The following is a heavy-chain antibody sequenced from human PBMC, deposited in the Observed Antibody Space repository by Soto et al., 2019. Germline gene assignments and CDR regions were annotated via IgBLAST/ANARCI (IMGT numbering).Heavy chain of an antibody. CDR3: ARVSKIRVSTSVPDY. CDR2: IYYSGST. J-gene: IGHJ4*02. CDR1: GGSISSGDYY. V-gene: IGHV4-30-4*01. Sequence: QVQLQESGPGLVKPSQTLSLTCTVSGGSISSGDYYWSWIRQPPGKGLECIGYIYYSGSTYYNPSLKSRVTISVDTSKNQFSLKLSSVTAADTAVYYCARVSKIRVSTSVPDYWGQGTLVTVSS. D-gene: IGHD2-2*01.